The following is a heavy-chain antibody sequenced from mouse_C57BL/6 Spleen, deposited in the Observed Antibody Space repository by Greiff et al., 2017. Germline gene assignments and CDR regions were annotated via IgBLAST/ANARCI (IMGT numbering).Heavy chain of an antibody. Sequence: EVKVVESGPGMVKPSQSLSLTCTVTGYSITSGYDWHWIRHFPGNILEWMGFIRYSGSTNYNPTLKSRISITHDTSKNHFFLKLNSVTTEDTATDYCARDYGSSYAMDYWGQGTSVTVSS. J-gene: IGHJ4*01. CDR1: GYSITSGYD. D-gene: IGHD1-1*01. V-gene: IGHV3-1*01. CDR3: ARDYGSSYAMDY. CDR2: IRYSGST.